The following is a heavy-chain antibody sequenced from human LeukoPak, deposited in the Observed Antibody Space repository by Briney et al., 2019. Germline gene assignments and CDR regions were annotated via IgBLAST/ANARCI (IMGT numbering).Heavy chain of an antibody. Sequence: PSETLSLTCTVSGGSISSYYWSWIRQPPGKGLEWIGYIYYSGSTNYNPSLKSRVTISVDTSKNQFSLKLSSVTAADTAVYYCARSRWRSSTSNYYFDYWGQGTLVTVSS. CDR2: IYYSGST. CDR3: ARSRWRSSTSNYYFDY. V-gene: IGHV4-59*01. J-gene: IGHJ4*02. CDR1: GGSISSYY. D-gene: IGHD2-2*01.